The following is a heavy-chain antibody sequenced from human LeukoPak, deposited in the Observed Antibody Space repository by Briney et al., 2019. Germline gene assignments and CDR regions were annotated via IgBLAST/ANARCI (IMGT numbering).Heavy chain of an antibody. V-gene: IGHV4-34*01. J-gene: IGHJ4*02. CDR3: ARGEYIKGEEAGAPNYFDY. Sequence: PSETLSLTCAVYGGSFSGYYWSWIRQPPGKGLEWIGEINHSGSTNYNPSLKSRVTISVDTSKNQFSLKLSSVTAADTAVYYCARGEYIKGEEAGAPNYFDYWGQGTPVTVSS. CDR2: INHSGST. CDR1: GGSFSGYY. D-gene: IGHD6-13*01.